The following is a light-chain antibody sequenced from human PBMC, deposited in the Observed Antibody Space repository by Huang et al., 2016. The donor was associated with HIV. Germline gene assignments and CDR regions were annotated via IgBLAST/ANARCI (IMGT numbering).Light chain of an antibody. V-gene: IGKV3-11*01. CDR2: DAS. Sequence: EIVLTQSPPTLSLSAGKRATLSCRDGQSVRSSLAWYQQKPGQAPRLLIDDASSRATSIPARFSGSGSGTDFTLAISSLEPEDFAVYFCQQRINWPSFGGGTKVEIK. CDR3: QQRINWPS. CDR1: QSVRSS. J-gene: IGKJ4*01.